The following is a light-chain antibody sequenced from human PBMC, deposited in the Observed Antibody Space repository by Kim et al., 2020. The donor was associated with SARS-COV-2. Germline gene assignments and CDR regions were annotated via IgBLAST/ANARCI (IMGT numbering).Light chain of an antibody. Sequence: SPGERATLSGKACQSVSSNFAWYQQKPGQAPRLLIYGASTRATGIPARFSGSGSGTEFTLTISSLQPEDFAVYYCQQYNNWPPVTFGQGTRLEIK. CDR1: QSVSSN. V-gene: IGKV3-15*01. CDR3: QQYNNWPPVT. CDR2: GAS. J-gene: IGKJ5*01.